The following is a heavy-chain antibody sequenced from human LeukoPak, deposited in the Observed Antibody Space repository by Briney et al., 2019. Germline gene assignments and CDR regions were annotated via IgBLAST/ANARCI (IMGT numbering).Heavy chain of an antibody. V-gene: IGHV4-39*01. J-gene: IGHJ5*02. CDR1: GGSISGTTYY. Sequence: SETLSLTCTVSGGSISGTTYYWGWIRQPPGKGLEWIGSIYYSGSTYYNPSLKSRVTISLDTSKIQFSLKLSSVTAADTAVYYCARQGYNTYRFDPWGQGTLVTVSS. CDR2: IYYSGST. CDR3: ARQGYNTYRFDP. D-gene: IGHD1-14*01.